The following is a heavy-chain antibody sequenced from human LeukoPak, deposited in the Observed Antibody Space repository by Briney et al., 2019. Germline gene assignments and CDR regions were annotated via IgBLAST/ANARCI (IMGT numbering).Heavy chain of an antibody. Sequence: GGSLRLSCAASGFTFSSYGMHWVRQAPGKGLEWVTFIRFDGSYEDYADSVKGRFTISRDNAKNSLFLQMNSLRAEDTAVYYCARVLRYCSGGNCYSGGLGYMDVWGKGTTVTISS. J-gene: IGHJ6*03. CDR3: ARVLRYCSGGNCYSGGLGYMDV. D-gene: IGHD2-15*01. CDR2: IRFDGSYE. CDR1: GFTFSSYG. V-gene: IGHV3-30*02.